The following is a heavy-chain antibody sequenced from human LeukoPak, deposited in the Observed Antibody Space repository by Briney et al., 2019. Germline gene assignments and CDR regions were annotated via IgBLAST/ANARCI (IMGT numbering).Heavy chain of an antibody. D-gene: IGHD2-8*02. Sequence: GASVQVSCKASGYTFPGYFIHWVRQAPGQGLERMGWINPNSGGTDYAQKFQGRVTMARDTSITTAYMELSRLRSDDTALYYCARSGLPLFYYYMDVWGKGTTVTVSS. J-gene: IGHJ6*03. CDR3: ARSGLPLFYYYMDV. CDR1: GYTFPGYF. V-gene: IGHV1-2*02. CDR2: INPNSGGT.